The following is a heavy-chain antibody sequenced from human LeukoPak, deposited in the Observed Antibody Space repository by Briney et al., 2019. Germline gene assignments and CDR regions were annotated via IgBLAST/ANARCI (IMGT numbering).Heavy chain of an antibody. D-gene: IGHD6-13*01. CDR1: GYTFTSYD. CDR2: MNPNSGNT. V-gene: IGHV1-8*01. Sequence: ASVKVSCKASGYTFTSYDINWVRQATGQGLEWMGWMNPNSGNTGYAQKFQGRVTMTRNTSISTAYMELSSLRSEDTAVYYCARDIAAAVLLIYGMDVWGQGTTVTVSS. CDR3: ARDIAAAVLLIYGMDV. J-gene: IGHJ6*02.